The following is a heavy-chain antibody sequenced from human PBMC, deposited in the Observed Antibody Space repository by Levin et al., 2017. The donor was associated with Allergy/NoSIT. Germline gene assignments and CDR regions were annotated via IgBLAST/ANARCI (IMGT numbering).Heavy chain of an antibody. CDR1: GGSISSYF. CDR2: IYYSGAT. J-gene: IGHJ5*02. V-gene: IGHV4-59*01. CDR3: ARGIAAPGTQHRWFDP. Sequence: SETLSLTCTVSGGSISSYFWSWIRQSPGKGLEWFGDIYYSGATNYNPSLKSRVTISVDTSKNQFSLNLSSVTAADTAVYYCARGIAAPGTQHRWFDPWGQGTLVTVSS. D-gene: IGHD6-13*01.